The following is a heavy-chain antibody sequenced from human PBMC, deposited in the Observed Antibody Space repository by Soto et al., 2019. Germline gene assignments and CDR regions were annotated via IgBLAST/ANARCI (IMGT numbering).Heavy chain of an antibody. CDR3: AHRGYGNYPRDNWFDP. CDR1: GFSLTTAGAG. D-gene: IGHD4-17*01. V-gene: IGHV2-5*01. CDR2: IYWNDDT. Sequence: QITLKESGPTLVKPTQTLTLTCTFSGFSLTTAGAGVGWIRQPPGKALEWLALIYWNDDTRYSPSLKSRLTITKDTSKHQVVLRMTNMAPVDTATYYCAHRGYGNYPRDNWFDPWGQGILVIVSS. J-gene: IGHJ5*02.